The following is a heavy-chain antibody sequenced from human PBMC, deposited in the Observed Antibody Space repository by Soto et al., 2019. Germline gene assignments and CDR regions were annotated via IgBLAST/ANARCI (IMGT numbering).Heavy chain of an antibody. J-gene: IGHJ4*02. V-gene: IGHV1-69*13. CDR2: IIPIFGTA. CDR1: GGTFSSYA. CDR3: ARSSEFPDSSGSYYFDY. Sequence: SVKVSCKASGGTFSSYAISWVRQAPGQGLEWMGGIIPIFGTANYAQKFQGRVTITADESTSTAYMELSSLRSEDTAVYYCARSSEFPDSSGSYYFDYWGQGTLVTVSS. D-gene: IGHD3-22*01.